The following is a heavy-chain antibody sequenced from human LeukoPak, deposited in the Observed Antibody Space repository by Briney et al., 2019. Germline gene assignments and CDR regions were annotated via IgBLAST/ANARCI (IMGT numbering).Heavy chain of an antibody. CDR1: GGSMSSYY. Sequence: PSETLSLTCTVSGGSMSSYYWSWIRQPAGKGLEWIGRIYTSGSTNCNPSLKSRVTMSVDTSKNQFSLKLSSVTAADTAVYYCARARGCSSTSCLNWFDPWGQGTLVTVSS. V-gene: IGHV4-4*07. CDR2: IYTSGST. J-gene: IGHJ5*02. D-gene: IGHD2-2*01. CDR3: ARARGCSSTSCLNWFDP.